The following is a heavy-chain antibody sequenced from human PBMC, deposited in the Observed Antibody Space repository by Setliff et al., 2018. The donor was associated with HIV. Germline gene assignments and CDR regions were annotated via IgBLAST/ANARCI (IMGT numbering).Heavy chain of an antibody. CDR2: IDVSGST. CDR3: ARDDRCSGGSCYDK. CDR1: GGSISSGGYY. V-gene: IGHV4-61*02. Sequence: SETLSLTCTVSGGSISSGGYYWSWIRQHPGKGLEWIGRIDVSGSTNYNPSLKSRVTMSVDTSKNQFSLKLSSVTATDTAVYYCARDDRCSGGSCYDKWGQGKLVTVSS. D-gene: IGHD2-15*01. J-gene: IGHJ4*02.